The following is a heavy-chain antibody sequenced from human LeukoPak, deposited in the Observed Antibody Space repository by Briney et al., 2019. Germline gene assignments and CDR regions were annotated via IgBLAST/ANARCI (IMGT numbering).Heavy chain of an antibody. J-gene: IGHJ4*02. V-gene: IGHV3-7*01. Sequence: GGSLRLSCAASGFTFSSYWMSWVRQAPGKGLGWVANIKQDGSEKYYMDSVKGRFTISRDNAKNSLYLQMNSLRAEDMAVYYCAREPLNLVAAPIDYWGQGTLVTVSS. D-gene: IGHD5-12*01. CDR1: GFTFSSYW. CDR2: IKQDGSEK. CDR3: AREPLNLVAAPIDY.